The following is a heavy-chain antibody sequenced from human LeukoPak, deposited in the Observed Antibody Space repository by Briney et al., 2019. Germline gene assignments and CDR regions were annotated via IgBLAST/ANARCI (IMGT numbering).Heavy chain of an antibody. CDR1: GFTFNSYA. D-gene: IGHD1-1*01. J-gene: IGHJ5*02. V-gene: IGHV3-23*01. CDR3: ATKRGQGTQLNYNWFDP. Sequence: GGSLILSCAASGFTFNSYAMYWVRQAPGKGLEWVSSISGGKDSTYYADSVKGRFTISRDNSRSTLYLQMNNLRADDTALYYCATKRGQGTQLNYNWFDPWGQGTLVTVSS. CDR2: ISGGKDST.